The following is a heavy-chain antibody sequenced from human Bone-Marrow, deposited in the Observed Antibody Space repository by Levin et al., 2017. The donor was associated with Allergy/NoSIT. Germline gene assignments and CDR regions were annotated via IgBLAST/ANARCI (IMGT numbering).Heavy chain of an antibody. V-gene: IGHV3-66*01. D-gene: IGHD5-12*01. Sequence: AGGSLRLSCAASGISVSNNHMSWVRQAPGKGLECVAGIYSGGDTYQSDSVKSRFTVSRDNSKNTVYLHMSNLGGDDTAVYYCARGYKSGLSFGWGQGTLVTVSS. CDR2: IYSGGDT. CDR3: ARGYKSGLSFG. CDR1: GISVSNNH. J-gene: IGHJ4*02.